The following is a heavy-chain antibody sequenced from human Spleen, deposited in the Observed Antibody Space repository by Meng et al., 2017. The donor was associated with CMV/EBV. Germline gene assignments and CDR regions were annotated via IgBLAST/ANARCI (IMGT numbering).Heavy chain of an antibody. Sequence: ASVKVSCKASGYTFTGYYMHWVRQAPGQGLEWMGWINPNSGGTNYAQKFQGRVTMTRDTTISTAYMELSRLRSDDTAVYYCARLGSYGSGSYLYWGQGTLVTVSS. CDR3: ARLGSYGSGSYLY. CDR2: INPNSGGT. J-gene: IGHJ4*02. D-gene: IGHD3-10*01. CDR1: GYTFTGYY. V-gene: IGHV1-2*02.